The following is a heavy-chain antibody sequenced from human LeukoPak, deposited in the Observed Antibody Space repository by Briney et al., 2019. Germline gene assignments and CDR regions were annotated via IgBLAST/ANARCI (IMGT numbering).Heavy chain of an antibody. V-gene: IGHV3-23*01. CDR2: ISGSGGST. D-gene: IGHD6-6*01. J-gene: IGHJ4*02. CDR1: GFTFSSYA. CDR3: TTGRSSDYFDY. Sequence: PGGSLRLSCAASGFTFSSYAMSWVRQAPGKGLEWVSAISGSGGSTYYADSVKGRFTISRDNSKNTLYLQMNSLTAEDTAVYYCTTGRSSDYFDYWGQGTLVTVSS.